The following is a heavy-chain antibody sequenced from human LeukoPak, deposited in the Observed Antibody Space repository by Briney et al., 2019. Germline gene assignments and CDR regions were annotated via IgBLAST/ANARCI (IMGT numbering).Heavy chain of an antibody. Sequence: PGRSLRLSCAASGFTFRNHGMQWVRQAPGKGLEWVALISHDEKKKEYADSVKGRFTISRDNSKNTLYLQMNSLRAEDTAVYYCARHRHDSSGYYYKPYYFDYWGQGTLVTVSS. J-gene: IGHJ4*02. CDR1: GFTFRNHG. D-gene: IGHD3-22*01. CDR2: ISHDEKKK. CDR3: ARHRHDSSGYYYKPYYFDY. V-gene: IGHV3-30*03.